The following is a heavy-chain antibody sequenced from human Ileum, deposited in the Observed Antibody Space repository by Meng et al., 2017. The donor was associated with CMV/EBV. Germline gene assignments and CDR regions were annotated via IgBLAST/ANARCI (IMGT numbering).Heavy chain of an antibody. D-gene: IGHD5-12*01. CDR2: ISGRDGST. J-gene: IGHJ4*02. Sequence: GGSLRLSCAASGFPFSTYDMTWVRQAPGKGLEWVSVISGRDGSTYYADSVKGRFTISRDNSKNTVYLQMNSLRADDTAVYYCVTRSWLDYWGQGTLVTVSS. CDR3: VTRSWLDY. CDR1: GFPFSTYD. V-gene: IGHV3-23*01.